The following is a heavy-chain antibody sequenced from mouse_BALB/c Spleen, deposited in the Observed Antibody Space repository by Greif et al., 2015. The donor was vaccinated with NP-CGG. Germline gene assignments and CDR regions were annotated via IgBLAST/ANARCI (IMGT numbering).Heavy chain of an antibody. CDR2: ILPGSGST. Sequence: QVQLQQSGAELMKPGASVKISCKATGYTFSSYWIEWVKQRPGHGLEWIGEILPGSGSTNYNEKFKGKATFTADTSSNTAYMQLSSLTSEDSAVYYCARSVYHRYDGYAMDYWGQGTSVTVSS. CDR1: GYTFSSYW. V-gene: IGHV1-9*01. CDR3: ARSVYHRYDGYAMDY. D-gene: IGHD2-14*01. J-gene: IGHJ4*01.